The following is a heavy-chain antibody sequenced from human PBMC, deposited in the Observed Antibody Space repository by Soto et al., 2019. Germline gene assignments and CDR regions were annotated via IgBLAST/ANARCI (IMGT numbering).Heavy chain of an antibody. CDR1: GYTFTGYY. Sequence: QVQLVQSGAEVKKPGASLKVSCKASGYTFTGYYMHWVRQAPGQGLDGMGWINPNSGGTNYAQKFQGWVTMTRDTSISTAYMELSRLRSDDTAVYYCARGGGYSNYWDYMDVWGKGTTVTVSS. J-gene: IGHJ6*03. D-gene: IGHD4-4*01. V-gene: IGHV1-2*04. CDR3: ARGGGYSNYWDYMDV. CDR2: INPNSGGT.